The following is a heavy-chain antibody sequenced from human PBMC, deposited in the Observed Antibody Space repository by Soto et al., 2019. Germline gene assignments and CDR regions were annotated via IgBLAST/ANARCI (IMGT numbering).Heavy chain of an antibody. D-gene: IGHD3-3*01. V-gene: IGHV4-39*01. Sequence: QLQLQESGPGLVKPSETLSLTCTVSGGSISSSSYYWGWIRQPPGKGLEWIGSIYYSGSTYYNPSHKSRVTISVDTSKNQFSLKLSSVTAADTAVYYCARHTSRGGITIFGVVILGWFDPWGQGTLVTVSS. CDR2: IYYSGST. CDR1: GGSISSSSYY. CDR3: ARHTSRGGITIFGVVILGWFDP. J-gene: IGHJ5*02.